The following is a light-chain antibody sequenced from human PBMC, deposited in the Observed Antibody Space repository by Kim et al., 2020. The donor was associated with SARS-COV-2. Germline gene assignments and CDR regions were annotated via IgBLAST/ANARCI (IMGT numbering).Light chain of an antibody. CDR1: QSVSSSY. J-gene: IGKJ4*01. Sequence: SAGERATLACRASQSVSSSYLAWYQQKPGQAPRLLIYGASSRATGIPDRFSGSGSGTDFTLTISRLEPEDFAVYYCQQYGSSPRLTFGGGTKVEI. V-gene: IGKV3-20*01. CDR2: GAS. CDR3: QQYGSSPRLT.